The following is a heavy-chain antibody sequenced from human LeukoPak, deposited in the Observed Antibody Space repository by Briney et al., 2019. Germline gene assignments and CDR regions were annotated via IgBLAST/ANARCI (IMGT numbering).Heavy chain of an antibody. CDR2: INHSGST. D-gene: IGHD6-13*01. V-gene: IGHV4-38-2*02. Sequence: SETLSLTCTVSGYSISSGYYWGWIRQPPGKGLEWIGEINHSGSTNYNPSLKSRVTISVDTSKNQFSLKLSSVTAADTAVYYCARLGIAAAGSVDYWGQGTLVTVSS. J-gene: IGHJ4*02. CDR1: GYSISSGYY. CDR3: ARLGIAAAGSVDY.